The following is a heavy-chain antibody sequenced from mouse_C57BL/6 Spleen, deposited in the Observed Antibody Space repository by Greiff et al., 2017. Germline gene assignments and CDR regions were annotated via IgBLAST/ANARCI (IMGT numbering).Heavy chain of an antibody. CDR1: GFNIKNTY. Sequence: VQLQQSVAELVRPGASVKLSCTASGFNIKNTYMHWVKQRPEQGLEWIGRIDPANGNTKYAPKFQGKATITSDTSSKTAYLQLSSLTSEDTAIYYCDSYGDDEGAWFAYWGQGTLVTVSA. CDR3: DSYGDDEGAWFAY. D-gene: IGHD2-2*01. CDR2: IDPANGNT. V-gene: IGHV14-3*01. J-gene: IGHJ3*01.